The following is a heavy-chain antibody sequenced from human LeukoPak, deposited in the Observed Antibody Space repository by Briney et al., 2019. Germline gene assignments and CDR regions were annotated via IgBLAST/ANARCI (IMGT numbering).Heavy chain of an antibody. CDR3: AKGNNTFSFPFDY. D-gene: IGHD2/OR15-2a*01. CDR1: GFTFRDFS. CDR2: MSGDGSAT. J-gene: IGHJ4*02. V-gene: IGHV3-43*02. Sequence: GGSLRLSCAASGFTFRDFSMHWVRQAPGKGLEWVSLMSGDGSATHYSDSVKGRFTISRDNSKNSLYLQMSGLRVEDTAFYYCAKGNNTFSFPFDYWGQGALVTVSS.